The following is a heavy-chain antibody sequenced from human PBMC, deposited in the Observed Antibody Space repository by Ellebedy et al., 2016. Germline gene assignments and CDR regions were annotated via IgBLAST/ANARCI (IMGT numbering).Heavy chain of an antibody. CDR2: IRVSGDST. Sequence: GGSLRLSXAASGFTFSNYAMSWVRQAPGKGLEWVSGIRVSGDSTYYADSVKGRFTFSRDNSKSTLYLQMNSLRAEDTAIYYCARDKGSGWNFFDYWGQGPLVTVSS. CDR3: ARDKGSGWNFFDY. J-gene: IGHJ4*02. V-gene: IGHV3-23*01. CDR1: GFTFSNYA. D-gene: IGHD6-19*01.